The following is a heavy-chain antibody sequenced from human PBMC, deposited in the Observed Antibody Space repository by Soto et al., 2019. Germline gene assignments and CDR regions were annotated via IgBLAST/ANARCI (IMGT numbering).Heavy chain of an antibody. CDR3: ARGGAGRPDY. D-gene: IGHD6-13*01. CDR2: ISADTKTT. Sequence: EVQLVNSGGGWVPPGGSLRLSCGASGFTFSSYGMNWVRQAPGKGLEWVSYISADTKTTNYADSVKGRFTITRDNAKSSLYLQLNSLRDDDTAVYYCARGGAGRPDYWGQGTLVIVSS. CDR1: GFTFSSYG. V-gene: IGHV3-48*02. J-gene: IGHJ4*02.